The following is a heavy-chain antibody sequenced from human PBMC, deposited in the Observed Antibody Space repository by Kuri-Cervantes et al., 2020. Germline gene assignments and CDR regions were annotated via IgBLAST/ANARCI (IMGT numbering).Heavy chain of an antibody. CDR1: GGSISSSSYY. J-gene: IGHJ4*02. CDR3: VRDYGSYYDSSGHFDY. CDR2: IYYTGPT. V-gene: IGHV4-39*07. Sequence: SETLSLTCTVSGGSISSSSYYWGWIRQPPGKGLEWIGSIYYTGPTNYNPSLNSRVTVSVDTSKNQLSLQLSSLTAADTAVYYCVRDYGSYYDSSGHFDYWGQGALVTVSS. D-gene: IGHD3-22*01.